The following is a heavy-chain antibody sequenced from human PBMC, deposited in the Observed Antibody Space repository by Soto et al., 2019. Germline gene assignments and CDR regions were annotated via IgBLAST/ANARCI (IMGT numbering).Heavy chain of an antibody. CDR1: GYTFTSYY. V-gene: IGHV1-46*03. CDR2: INPSGGST. J-gene: IGHJ4*02. CDR3: ARAPSDSSSWYSALDY. D-gene: IGHD6-13*01. Sequence: QVQLVQSGAEVKKPGASVKVSCKASGYTFTSYYMHWVRQAPGQGLEWMGIINPSGGSTSYAKKFQGRVTMTRDTSTSTVYMELSSLRSEDTAVYYCARAPSDSSSWYSALDYWGQGTLVTVSS.